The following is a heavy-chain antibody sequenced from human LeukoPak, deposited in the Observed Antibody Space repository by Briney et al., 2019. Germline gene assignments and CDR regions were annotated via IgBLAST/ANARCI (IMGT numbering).Heavy chain of an antibody. CDR1: GLPFSSYW. CDR3: TRVGYIDEGIDY. V-gene: IGHV3-7*04. D-gene: IGHD5-24*01. Sequence: GGSLRLSCVASGLPFSSYWMAWVRQAPGKGLEWVANIKQDGSKKSYVDSVKGRFTISRDNAKNSLYLQMNSLRAEDTAIYYCTRVGYIDEGIDYWGQGTLVTVSS. CDR2: IKQDGSKK. J-gene: IGHJ4*02.